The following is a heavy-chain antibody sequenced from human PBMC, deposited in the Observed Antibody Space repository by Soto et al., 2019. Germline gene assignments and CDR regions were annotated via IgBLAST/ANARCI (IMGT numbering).Heavy chain of an antibody. D-gene: IGHD4-17*01. CDR1: GYTLTELS. CDR2: FDPEDGET. V-gene: IGHV1-24*01. J-gene: IGHJ4*02. Sequence: ASVKVSCKVSGYTLTELSMHWVRQAPGKGLEWMGGFDPEDGETIYAQKFQGRVTMTEDTSTDTAYMELSSLRSEDTAVYYCATDPLTTVTTRAPFGYWGQGTLATVSS. CDR3: ATDPLTTVTTRAPFGY.